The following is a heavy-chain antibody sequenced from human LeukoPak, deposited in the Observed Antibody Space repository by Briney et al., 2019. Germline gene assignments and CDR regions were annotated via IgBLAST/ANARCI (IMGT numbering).Heavy chain of an antibody. Sequence: GGSLRLSCAASGFIFSGYWMTWVRQAPGKGLEWVASINQYGSEKYYVDSVKGRFTISRDNAKNSVSLQMNSLRAEDTAVYYCARSLGDDWGQGTLVTVSS. D-gene: IGHD3-16*01. CDR3: ARSLGDD. J-gene: IGHJ4*02. CDR1: GFIFSGYW. CDR2: INQYGSEK. V-gene: IGHV3-7*01.